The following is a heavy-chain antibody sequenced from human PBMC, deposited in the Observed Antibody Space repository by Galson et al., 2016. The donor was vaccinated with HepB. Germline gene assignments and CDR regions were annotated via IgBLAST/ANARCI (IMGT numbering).Heavy chain of an antibody. D-gene: IGHD5-12*01. Sequence: SCKASGYTFTNYDWWTWVRQPPGQGLEWIGQIFHSGRVNYNPSLASRATILVDTSSNQFSLRLTSVTAADTALYYCARQYRGGPSDFWGQGTLVTVSS. V-gene: IGHV4-4*02. CDR3: ARQYRGGPSDF. J-gene: IGHJ4*02. CDR1: GYTFTNYDW. CDR2: IFHSGRV.